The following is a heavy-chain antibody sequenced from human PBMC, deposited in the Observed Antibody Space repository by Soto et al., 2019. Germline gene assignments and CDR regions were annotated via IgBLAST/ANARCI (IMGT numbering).Heavy chain of an antibody. Sequence: SETLSLTCTVSGGSISSYYWSWIRQPAGKGLPWIGRIYTSGRTNYNPSLKSRVTMSVDTSKNQFSLKLSSVTAADTAVNYCASVTTPYYYYGMNVWGQETTVTVSS. V-gene: IGHV4-4*07. CDR2: IYTSGRT. J-gene: IGHJ6*02. CDR1: GGSISSYY. CDR3: ASVTTPYYYYGMNV. D-gene: IGHD4-17*01.